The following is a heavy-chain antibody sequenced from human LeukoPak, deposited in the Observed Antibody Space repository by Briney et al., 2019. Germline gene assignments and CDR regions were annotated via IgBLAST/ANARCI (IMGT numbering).Heavy chain of an antibody. D-gene: IGHD3-22*01. Sequence: ASVKVSCTASGYIFTSYVLHWVRQAPALGLEWMGWINTNTGNPTYAQGFTGRFVFSLDTSVSTAYLQISSLKADDTAIYYCARGDYETHGYQTRWGQGTLVTVSS. CDR2: INTNTGNP. CDR3: ARGDYETHGYQTR. V-gene: IGHV7-4-1*02. J-gene: IGHJ4*02. CDR1: GYIFTSYV.